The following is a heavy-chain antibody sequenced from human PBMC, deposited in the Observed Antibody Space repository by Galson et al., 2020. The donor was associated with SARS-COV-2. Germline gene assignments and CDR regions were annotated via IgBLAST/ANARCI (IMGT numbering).Heavy chain of an antibody. Sequence: LSLTCAASGFTFSSYNMHWVRQAPGKGLEWVSFITSSSTTYYADSVKGRFTISRDNAKNSLYLQMSGLRDDDTALYYCSRGLSSSWPFSDFWGQGALVTVSS. CDR2: ITSSSTT. V-gene: IGHV3-48*02. CDR1: GFTFSSYN. J-gene: IGHJ4*02. CDR3: SRGLSSSWPFSDF. D-gene: IGHD6-13*01.